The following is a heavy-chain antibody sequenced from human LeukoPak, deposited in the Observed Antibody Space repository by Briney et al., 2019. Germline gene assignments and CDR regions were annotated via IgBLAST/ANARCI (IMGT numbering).Heavy chain of an antibody. D-gene: IGHD1-14*01. Sequence: PGGSLRLSCAASGFTFSSYAMSWVRQAPGKGLEWVSAISGSGGSTYYADSVKGRFTISRDNSKNTLYLQMNRLRAEDTAVYYCAKRRASNHDAFDIWGQGTMVTVSS. V-gene: IGHV3-23*01. J-gene: IGHJ3*02. CDR3: AKRRASNHDAFDI. CDR1: GFTFSSYA. CDR2: ISGSGGST.